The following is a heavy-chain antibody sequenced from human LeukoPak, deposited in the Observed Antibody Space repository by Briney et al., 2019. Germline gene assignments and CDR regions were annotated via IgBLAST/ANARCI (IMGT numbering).Heavy chain of an antibody. D-gene: IGHD3-9*01. J-gene: IGHJ4*02. CDR3: ATARLDYDILTGYYFDY. CDR1: GFTVSSNY. Sequence: AGGSLRLSCAASGFTVSSNYMSWVRQAPGKGLEWVSVIYSGGDTYYADSVKGRFTISRDNSKNTLYLQMNSLRAEDTAVYYCATARLDYDILTGYYFDYWGQGTLVTVSS. CDR2: IYSGGDT. V-gene: IGHV3-53*01.